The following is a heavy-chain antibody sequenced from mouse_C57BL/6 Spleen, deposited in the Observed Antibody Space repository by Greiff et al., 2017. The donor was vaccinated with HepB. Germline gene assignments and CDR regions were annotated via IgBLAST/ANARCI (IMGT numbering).Heavy chain of an antibody. Sequence: EVKLQESGEGLVKPGGSLKLSCAASGFTFSSYAMSWVRQTPEKRLEWVAYISSGGDYIYYADTVKGRFTISRDNARNTLYLQMSSLKSEDTAMYYCTREGGSGIPFGYWGQGTTLTVSS. D-gene: IGHD3-2*02. V-gene: IGHV5-9-1*02. CDR1: GFTFSSYA. CDR3: TREGGSGIPFGY. CDR2: ISSGGDYI. J-gene: IGHJ2*01.